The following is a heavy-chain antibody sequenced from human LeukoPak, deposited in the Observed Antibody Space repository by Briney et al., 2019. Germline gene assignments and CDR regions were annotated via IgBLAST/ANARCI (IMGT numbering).Heavy chain of an antibody. D-gene: IGHD3-9*01. Sequence: PGGSLRLSCAASGFTFSSYWMSRVRQAPGKGLEWVANIKQDGSEKYYVDSVKGRFTISRDNAKNSLYLQMNSLRAEDTAVYYCARVPLFTRYFDWLWYFDYWGQGTLVTVSS. J-gene: IGHJ4*02. CDR1: GFTFSSYW. V-gene: IGHV3-7*01. CDR2: IKQDGSEK. CDR3: ARVPLFTRYFDWLWYFDY.